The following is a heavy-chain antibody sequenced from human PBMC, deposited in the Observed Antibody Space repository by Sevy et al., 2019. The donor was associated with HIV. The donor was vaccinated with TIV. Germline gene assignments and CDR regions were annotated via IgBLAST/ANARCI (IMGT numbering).Heavy chain of an antibody. Sequence: GGSLRLSCAASGFTFSSYAMHWVRQAPGKGLEWVAVISYDGSNKYYAASVKGRFTISRDNSKSTLYLQMNSMRAEDTAVYYCARDYSLQGYCSGGSCWGLDYWGQGTLVTVSS. CDR3: ARDYSLQGYCSGGSCWGLDY. J-gene: IGHJ4*02. CDR2: ISYDGSNK. D-gene: IGHD2-15*01. V-gene: IGHV3-30-3*01. CDR1: GFTFSSYA.